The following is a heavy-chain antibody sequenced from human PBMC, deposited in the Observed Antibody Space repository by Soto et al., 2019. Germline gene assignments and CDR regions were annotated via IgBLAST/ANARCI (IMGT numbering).Heavy chain of an antibody. CDR1: GYSFTSYW. J-gene: IGHJ6*02. V-gene: IGHV5-51*01. D-gene: IGHD2-15*01. CDR3: ARRGRYCSGGSCYSTGMDV. CDR2: IYPGDSDT. Sequence: GESLKISCKGSGYSFTSYWIGWVRQMPGKGLEWMGIIYPGDSDTRYSPSFQGQVTISADKSISTAYLQWSSLKASDTAMYYCARRGRYCSGGSCYSTGMDVWGQGTTVTVSS.